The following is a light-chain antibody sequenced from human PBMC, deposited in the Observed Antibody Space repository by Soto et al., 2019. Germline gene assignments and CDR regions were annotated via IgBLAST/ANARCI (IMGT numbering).Light chain of an antibody. J-gene: IGLJ1*01. CDR2: DVT. CDR1: SSDIGGYNF. V-gene: IGLV2-14*01. CDR3: SSYTSSSTLV. Sequence: QSALTQPAFVSGSPGQSITISCTGTSSDIGGYNFVSWYQQHPGQVPKLMIYDVTNRPSGVSNRFSGSQSGNTASLTISGLQAEDEADYYCSSYTSSSTLVFGTGTKLTVL.